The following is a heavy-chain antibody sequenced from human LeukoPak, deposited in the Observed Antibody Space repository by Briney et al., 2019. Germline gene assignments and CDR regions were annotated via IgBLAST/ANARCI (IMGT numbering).Heavy chain of an antibody. CDR1: GGSFSGYF. CDR2: INHSGST. CDR3: ARGRDYDSSGAGNWFDP. Sequence: SETLSLTCAVYGGSFSGYFWSWIRQPPGKGLEWIGEINHSGSTNYNPSLKSRVTISVDTSKNQFSLKLSSVTAADTAVYYCARGRDYDSSGAGNWFDPWGQGTLVTVSS. V-gene: IGHV4-34*01. J-gene: IGHJ5*02. D-gene: IGHD3-22*01.